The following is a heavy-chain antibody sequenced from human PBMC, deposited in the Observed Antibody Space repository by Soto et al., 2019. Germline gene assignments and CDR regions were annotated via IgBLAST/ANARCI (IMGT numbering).Heavy chain of an antibody. CDR1: GFTFDDYA. Sequence: EVQLVESGGGLVQPGRSLRLSCAASGFTFDDYAMHWVRQAPGKGLEWVSGISWNSGSIGYADSVKGRFTISRDNAKNSLYLQMNSLRAEDTALYYCAKVVGRGAWGYNWFDPWGQGTLVTVSS. J-gene: IGHJ5*02. D-gene: IGHD2-21*01. V-gene: IGHV3-9*01. CDR3: AKVVGRGAWGYNWFDP. CDR2: ISWNSGSI.